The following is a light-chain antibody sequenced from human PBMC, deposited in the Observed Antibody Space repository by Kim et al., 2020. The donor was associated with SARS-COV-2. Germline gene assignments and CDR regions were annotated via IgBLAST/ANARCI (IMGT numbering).Light chain of an antibody. CDR3: SSYTSISTYV. Sequence: GQSITTACTGTRSDVGGYNYVSWYQQHPGKAPKLMIYDVNNRPSGVSNRFSGSKSGNTASLTISGLQAEDEADYYCSSYTSISTYVFGTGTKVTVL. J-gene: IGLJ1*01. CDR2: DVN. CDR1: RSDVGGYNY. V-gene: IGLV2-14*03.